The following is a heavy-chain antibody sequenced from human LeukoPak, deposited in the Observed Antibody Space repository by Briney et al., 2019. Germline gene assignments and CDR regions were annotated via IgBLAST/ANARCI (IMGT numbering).Heavy chain of an antibody. J-gene: IGHJ4*02. V-gene: IGHV3-23*01. D-gene: IGHD5-12*01. CDR3: AKDYRPDGAYDFDA. Sequence: GASLRLSCAASGFIFRNYAMSWVRQAPGKGPEWVSFIPIGGDTLYADSVRGRLTISRDNSRNTLYLQINSLRAEDTAMYFCAKDYRPDGAYDFDAWSQGTRVTVSS. CDR1: GFIFRNYA. CDR2: FIPIGGDT.